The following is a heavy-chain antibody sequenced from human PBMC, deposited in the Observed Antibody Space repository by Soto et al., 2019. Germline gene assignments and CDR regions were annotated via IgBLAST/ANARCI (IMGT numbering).Heavy chain of an antibody. J-gene: IGHJ6*02. Sequence: GGSLRLSCVASGFTFDSYAMNWIRQAPGKGLEWVSVISGGGTSTYCADSVKGRFTVSRDNSKNTLYLQMNSLRAEDTAVYYFARAESIAAAGMGYYGMDVWGQGTTVTVSS. CDR1: GFTFDSYA. CDR3: ARAESIAAAGMGYYGMDV. D-gene: IGHD6-13*01. CDR2: ISGGGTST. V-gene: IGHV3-23*01.